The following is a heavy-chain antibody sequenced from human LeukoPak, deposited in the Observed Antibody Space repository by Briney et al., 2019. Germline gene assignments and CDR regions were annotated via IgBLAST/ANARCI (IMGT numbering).Heavy chain of an antibody. Sequence: GRSLRLSCAASGFTFRSYAMHWVRQAPGKGLAWVGAIRNDGSNKYYADSVKGRFTMSRDNSKDTLYLEMSSLRAEDTAVYYCAKDRPTWPIDYWGQGTLVTVSS. J-gene: IGHJ4*02. CDR3: AKDRPTWPIDY. V-gene: IGHV3-30-3*02. CDR1: GFTFRSYA. D-gene: IGHD5-12*01. CDR2: IRNDGSNK.